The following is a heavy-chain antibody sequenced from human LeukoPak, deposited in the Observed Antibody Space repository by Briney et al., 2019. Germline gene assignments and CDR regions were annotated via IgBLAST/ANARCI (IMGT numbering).Heavy chain of an antibody. J-gene: IGHJ6*03. CDR3: ARWSCNSTSCSSYYYYYYMDV. CDR1: GFTFSTYN. D-gene: IGHD2-2*01. Sequence: VGSLRPSCAASGFTFSTYNMNWARQAPGKGLEWVSYISSSSTIYDADSVKGRFTISRDNAKNSLYLQMNSLRAEDTAVYYCARWSCNSTSCSSYYYYYYMDVWGKGTTVTVSS. V-gene: IGHV3-48*01. CDR2: ISSSSTI.